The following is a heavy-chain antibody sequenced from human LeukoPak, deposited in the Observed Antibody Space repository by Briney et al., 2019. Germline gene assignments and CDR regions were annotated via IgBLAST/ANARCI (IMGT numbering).Heavy chain of an antibody. J-gene: IGHJ4*02. CDR2: IKQDGSEK. V-gene: IGHV3-7*01. Sequence: GGSLRLSCAASGFTFSSYWMSWVRQAPGKGLEWVANIKQDGSEKYYVDSVEGRFTISRDNAKNSLYLQMNSLRAEDTAVYYCARESGSYSSSYRFDSWGQGTLVTVSS. D-gene: IGHD6-6*01. CDR1: GFTFSSYW. CDR3: ARESGSYSSSYRFDS.